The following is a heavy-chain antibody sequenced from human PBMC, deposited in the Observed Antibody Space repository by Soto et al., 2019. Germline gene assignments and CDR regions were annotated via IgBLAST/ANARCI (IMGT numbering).Heavy chain of an antibody. CDR3: ARAISGYVS. J-gene: IGHJ5*02. D-gene: IGHD5-12*01. CDR2: INTGNGNT. CDR1: GITYTTYA. Sequence: QVQLVQSGAEVKKPGASVKVACKASGITYTTYAIHWVRQAPGQGLEWMGWINTGNGNTRYSQRFQGRVTLTTDTSASTAYMDVGSLTSGDTAVYYCARAISGYVSWGQGTLITVSS. V-gene: IGHV1-3*04.